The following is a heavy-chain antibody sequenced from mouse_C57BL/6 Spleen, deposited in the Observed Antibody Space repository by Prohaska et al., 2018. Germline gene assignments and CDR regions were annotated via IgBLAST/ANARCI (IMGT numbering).Heavy chain of an antibody. CDR3: ARRGPIYDGYYVEYFDV. Sequence: HGKSLEWIGDINPNNGGTSYNQKLKGKDTLTVDKSSCTAYMELRSLTSEDSAVYYCARRGPIYDGYYVEYFDVWGTGTTVTVSS. D-gene: IGHD2-3*01. CDR2: INPNNGGT. V-gene: IGHV1-26*01. J-gene: IGHJ1*03.